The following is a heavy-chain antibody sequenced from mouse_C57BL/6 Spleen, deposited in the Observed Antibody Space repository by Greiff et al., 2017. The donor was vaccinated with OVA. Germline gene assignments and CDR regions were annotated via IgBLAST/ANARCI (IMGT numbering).Heavy chain of an antibody. D-gene: IGHD2-4*01. CDR3: ARGLRRDYYAMDY. CDR1: GYTFTDYY. V-gene: IGHV1-26*01. CDR2: INPNNGGT. Sequence: EVQLQQSGPELVKPGASVKISCKASGYTFTDYYMNWVKQSHGKSLEWIGDINPNNGGTSYNQKFKGKATLTVDKSSSTAYMELRSLTSEDSAVYYCARGLRRDYYAMDYWGQGTSVTVSS. J-gene: IGHJ4*01.